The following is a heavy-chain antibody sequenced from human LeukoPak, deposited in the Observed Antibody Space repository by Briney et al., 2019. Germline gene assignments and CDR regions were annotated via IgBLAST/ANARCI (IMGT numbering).Heavy chain of an antibody. V-gene: IGHV3-74*03. D-gene: IGHD6-19*01. CDR3: ARDGLAVAPGPLVDY. Sequence: GGSLRLSCAASGFSFSSYWMHWVRQAPGEGLVWVSRINGDGSTTTYADSVRGRFTISRDNAKNTVYLQMSSLSVEDTAVYYCARDGLAVAPGPLVDYWGQGTLVTVSS. CDR1: GFSFSSYW. J-gene: IGHJ4*02. CDR2: INGDGSTT.